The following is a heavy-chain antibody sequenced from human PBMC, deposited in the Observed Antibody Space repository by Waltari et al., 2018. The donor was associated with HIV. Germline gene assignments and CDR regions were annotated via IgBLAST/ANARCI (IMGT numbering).Heavy chain of an antibody. Sequence: QLQLRESGPGLVKPSGTLSLSCIVYGGAISRSIYFWGWIRPTPGKGLDWISSTHYNVTTHYNPSLKSRVTISIDTSKNQFSLKVTSVTAADTAAYYCARKGWLGGRYFQHWGLGTLVTVSS. CDR1: GGAISRSIYF. CDR3: ARKGWLGGRYFQH. CDR2: THYNVTT. V-gene: IGHV4-39*01. J-gene: IGHJ1*01. D-gene: IGHD6-19*01.